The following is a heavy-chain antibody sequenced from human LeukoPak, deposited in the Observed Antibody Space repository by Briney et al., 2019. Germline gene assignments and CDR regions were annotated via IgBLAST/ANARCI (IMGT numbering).Heavy chain of an antibody. V-gene: IGHV4-59*08. CDR3: ARHHSSGYGHDAFDI. D-gene: IGHD3-22*01. Sequence: SETLSLTCTVSGGSISSYYWSWIRQPPGKGLEWIGYIYYSGSTNYNPSLKSRVTISVDTSKNQFSLKLSSVTAADTAVYYCARHHSSGYGHDAFDIWGQGTMVTVSS. J-gene: IGHJ3*02. CDR1: GGSISSYY. CDR2: IYYSGST.